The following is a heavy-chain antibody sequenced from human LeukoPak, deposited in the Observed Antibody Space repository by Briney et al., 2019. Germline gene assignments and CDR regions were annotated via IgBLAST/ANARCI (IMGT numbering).Heavy chain of an antibody. Sequence: SQTLSPTCTVSGGSISSGDYYWSWIRQPPGKGLEWIGYIYYSGSTYYNPSLKSRVTISVDTSKNQFSLKLSSVTAADTAVYYCARDGFLEWLSPPYYGMDVWGQGTTVTVSS. CDR3: ARDGFLEWLSPPYYGMDV. CDR2: IYYSGST. D-gene: IGHD3-3*01. J-gene: IGHJ6*02. V-gene: IGHV4-30-4*01. CDR1: GGSISSGDYY.